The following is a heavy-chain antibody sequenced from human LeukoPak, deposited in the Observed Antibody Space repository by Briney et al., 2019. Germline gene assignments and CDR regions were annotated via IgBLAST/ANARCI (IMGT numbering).Heavy chain of an antibody. Sequence: SETLSLTCTVSGGSMSSYYWSWIRQPAGKGLEWIGRLYSSGITNYNPSLKSRVTMSVDTSKNQFSLKLSSVTAADTAVYYCARGGYYYDSSTLYYAFDIWGQGTMVTVSS. CDR2: LYSSGIT. CDR1: GGSMSSYY. J-gene: IGHJ3*02. D-gene: IGHD3-22*01. V-gene: IGHV4-4*07. CDR3: ARGGYYYDSSTLYYAFDI.